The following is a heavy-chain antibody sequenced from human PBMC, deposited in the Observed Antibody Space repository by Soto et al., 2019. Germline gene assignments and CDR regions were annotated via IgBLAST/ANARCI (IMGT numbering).Heavy chain of an antibody. CDR2: VHHSWGS. V-gene: IGHV4-59*08. Sequence: QVQLQESGPGLVKPSETLFLSCTVSGGSISSYYWSWFRQSPGKRMEWIGYVHHSWGSSYNPSLQSRVAISRDTSKSQFSLKVTSVTATDTAVYYCARQGFGPLHGLVDVWGQGTTVTVSS. CDR1: GGSISSYY. CDR3: ARQGFGPLHGLVDV. D-gene: IGHD3-10*01. J-gene: IGHJ6*02.